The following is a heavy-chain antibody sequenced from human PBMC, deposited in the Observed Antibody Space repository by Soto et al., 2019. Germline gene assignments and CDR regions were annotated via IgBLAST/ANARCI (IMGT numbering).Heavy chain of an antibody. V-gene: IGHV1-69*13. CDR2: IIPIFGTA. CDR3: ARVGCSNCVCYKFDE. Sequence: SVKVSCKASGGTVSEYDINCDRQAPGQGLEWMGGIIPIFGTANYAEKFQDRVTITSEESTSPSYMELRSLTSVDLAAYHCARVGCSNCVCYKFDEWGRRRMFTVAS. CDR1: GGTVSEYD. D-gene: IGHD2-8*01. J-gene: IGHJ4*02.